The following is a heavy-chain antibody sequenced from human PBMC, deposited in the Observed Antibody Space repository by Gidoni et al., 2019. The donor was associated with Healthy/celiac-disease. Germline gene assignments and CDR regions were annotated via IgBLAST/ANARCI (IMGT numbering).Heavy chain of an antibody. D-gene: IGHD1-1*01. V-gene: IGHV3-13*04. J-gene: IGHJ6*03. CDR1: GFTFSSYD. CDR3: ARGVPGQLMDV. CDR2: IGTAGDT. Sequence: EVQLVESGGGLVQPGGSLRLSCAASGFTFSSYDMHWVRQATGKGLEWVSAIGTAGDTYYPGSVKGRFTISRENAKNSLYLQMNSLRAGDTAVYYCARGVPGQLMDVWGKGTTVTVSS.